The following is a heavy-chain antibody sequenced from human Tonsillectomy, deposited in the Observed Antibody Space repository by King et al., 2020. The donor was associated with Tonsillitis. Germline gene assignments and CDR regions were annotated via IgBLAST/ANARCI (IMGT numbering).Heavy chain of an antibody. CDR1: GYTFTSYG. V-gene: IGHV1-18*01. Sequence: VQLVQSGAEVKKPGASVKVSCKASGYTFTSYGISWVRQAPGQGLEWMGWISAYNGNTNYAQKLQGRVTMTTETSTSTAYMEMRSLRSDDTAVYYCARVASHDSSGYYYGNSDYWGQGTLVTVSS. CDR2: ISAYNGNT. J-gene: IGHJ4*02. CDR3: ARVASHDSSGYYYGNSDY. D-gene: IGHD3-22*01.